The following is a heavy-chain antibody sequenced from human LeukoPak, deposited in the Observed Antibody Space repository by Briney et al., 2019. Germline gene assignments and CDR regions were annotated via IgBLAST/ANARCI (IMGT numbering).Heavy chain of an antibody. J-gene: IGHJ4*02. CDR1: GFTFSTYA. CDR2: ISSNGGST. CDR3: ASSLYYDSSGYKRGLYYFDY. V-gene: IGHV3-64*04. D-gene: IGHD3-22*01. Sequence: PGGSLRLSCSASGFTFSTYAMHWVRQAPGKGLEYVSAISSNGGSTYYADSVKGRFTISRDNAKNSLYLQMNSLRAEDTAVYYCASSLYYDSSGYKRGLYYFDYWGQGTLVTVSS.